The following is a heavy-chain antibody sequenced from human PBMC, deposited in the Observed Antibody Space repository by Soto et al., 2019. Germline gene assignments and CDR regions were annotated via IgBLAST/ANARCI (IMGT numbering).Heavy chain of an antibody. V-gene: IGHV3-30*18. D-gene: IGHD6-13*01. J-gene: IGHJ4*02. CDR2: ISYDGSNK. CDR3: AKGMYSSSWYYDY. CDR1: GFTFNSHG. Sequence: QVQLVDSGGGVVQPGRSLRLSCAASGFTFNSHGMHWFRQAPGKGPEWVATISYDGSNKYYADSVKGRFTISRDNSKNTLYLQMNSLRPEDTAVYYCAKGMYSSSWYYDYWGQGTLVTVSS.